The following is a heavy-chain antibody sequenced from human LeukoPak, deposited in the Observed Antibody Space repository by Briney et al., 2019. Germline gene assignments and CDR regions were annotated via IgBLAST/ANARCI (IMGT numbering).Heavy chain of an antibody. V-gene: IGHV4-59*01. D-gene: IGHD4-17*01. CDR1: RASISIYY. CDR2: IYYSGST. J-gene: IGHJ4*02. Sequence: SETLSLTCTVSRASISIYYWSWIRQPPRKGLEWIGYIYYSGSTNYNPSLKGRVTMSVDTSKNQFSLRLSSVTAADTAVYYCERGSDFGDYWGQGTLVTVSS. CDR3: ERGSDFGDY.